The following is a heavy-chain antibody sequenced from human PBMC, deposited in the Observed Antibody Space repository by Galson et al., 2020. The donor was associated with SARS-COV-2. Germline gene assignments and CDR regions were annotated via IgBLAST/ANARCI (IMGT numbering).Heavy chain of an antibody. J-gene: IGHJ4*02. Sequence: SVKVSCKASGGTFSSYAISWVRQAPGQGLEWMGGIIPIFGTANYAQKFQGRVTITADKSTSTAYMELSSLRSEDTAVYYCARVRRHYYDSSGHTPFDYWGQGTLVTVSS. CDR1: GGTFSSYA. V-gene: IGHV1-69*06. CDR2: IIPIFGTA. D-gene: IGHD3-22*01. CDR3: ARVRRHYYDSSGHTPFDY.